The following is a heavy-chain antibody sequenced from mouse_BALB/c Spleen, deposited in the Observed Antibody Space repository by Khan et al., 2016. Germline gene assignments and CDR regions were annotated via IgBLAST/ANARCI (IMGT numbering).Heavy chain of an antibody. Sequence: EVQLLESGGGLVQPGGSLKLSCAASGFDFSSYWMSWVRQAPGKGLEWIGEINPDSSTINYTPSLKDKFIISRDNAKNTLYLQLSKVRSEDTALYYCARLHYYCRIAYWGQGTLVTVSA. CDR2: INPDSSTI. V-gene: IGHV4-1*02. J-gene: IGHJ3*01. D-gene: IGHD1-2*01. CDR3: ARLHYYCRIAY. CDR1: GFDFSSYW.